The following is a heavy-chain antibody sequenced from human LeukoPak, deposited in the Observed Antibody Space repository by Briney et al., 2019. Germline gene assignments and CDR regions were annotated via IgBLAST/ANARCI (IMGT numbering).Heavy chain of an antibody. Sequence: SETLSLTCAVYGGSFSGYYWSWIRQPPGKGLEWIGEINHSGSTNYNPSLKSRVSISIDTSKNQFSLKLYSVTASDAAIYYCARHLSGTTMAHYFDFWGQGTLVTVSS. CDR1: GGSFSGYY. V-gene: IGHV4-34*01. J-gene: IGHJ4*02. D-gene: IGHD1-1*01. CDR2: INHSGST. CDR3: ARHLSGTTMAHYFDF.